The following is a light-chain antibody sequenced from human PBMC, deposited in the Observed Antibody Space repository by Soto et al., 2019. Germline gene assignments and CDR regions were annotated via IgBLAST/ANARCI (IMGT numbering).Light chain of an antibody. CDR1: NVDVGGYNY. CDR3: ASYTIKTTYV. Sequence: QSALTQPASVSGSPGQSITISCTGTNVDVGGYNYVSWYQHHPGKAPKLLIFEVSNRPSGVSNRFSGSESGNTASLTISGLQSEDEADYYCASYTIKTTYVFGSGTKVTVL. V-gene: IGLV2-14*01. J-gene: IGLJ1*01. CDR2: EVS.